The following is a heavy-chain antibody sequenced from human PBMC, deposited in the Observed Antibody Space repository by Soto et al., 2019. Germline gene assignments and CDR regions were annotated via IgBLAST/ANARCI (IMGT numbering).Heavy chain of an antibody. CDR1: GFTFSSYS. CDR3: ARLGAVAGIGGYYFDY. Sequence: EVQLVESGGGLVKPGGSLRLSCAASGFTFSSYSMNWVRQAPGKGLEWVSSISRSNSYKYYADSVKGRFTISRDNAKNSLYLQMNRLRAEDTAVYYCARLGAVAGIGGYYFDYWGQGTLVTVSS. D-gene: IGHD6-19*01. CDR2: ISRSNSYK. V-gene: IGHV3-21*01. J-gene: IGHJ4*02.